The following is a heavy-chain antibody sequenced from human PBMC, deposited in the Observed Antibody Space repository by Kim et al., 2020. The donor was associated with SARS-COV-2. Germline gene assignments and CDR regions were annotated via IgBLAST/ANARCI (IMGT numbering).Heavy chain of an antibody. CDR2: I. D-gene: IGHD3-22*01. J-gene: IGHJ4*02. CDR3: AREGDSSGYYY. Sequence: IYYASSVKGRFTSSRDNAKNSLYLQMHSLRAEDTDVYYCAREGDSSGYYYWGQGTLVTVSS. V-gene: IGHV3-21*01.